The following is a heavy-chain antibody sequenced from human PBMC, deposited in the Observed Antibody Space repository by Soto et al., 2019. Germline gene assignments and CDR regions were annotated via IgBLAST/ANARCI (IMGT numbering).Heavy chain of an antibody. CDR2: IFSNDEK. J-gene: IGHJ5*02. CDR3: ARICCSGGSCYSALIDP. D-gene: IGHD2-15*01. CDR1: GFSLSNARMG. V-gene: IGHV2-26*01. Sequence: SGPTLVNPTATLTLTCTVSGFSLSNARMGVSWIRQPPGKALEWLAHIFSNDEKSYSTSLKSRPTISKGTSKSQVVLTMTNMDPVDTATYYCARICCSGGSCYSALIDPWGQGTLVTVSS.